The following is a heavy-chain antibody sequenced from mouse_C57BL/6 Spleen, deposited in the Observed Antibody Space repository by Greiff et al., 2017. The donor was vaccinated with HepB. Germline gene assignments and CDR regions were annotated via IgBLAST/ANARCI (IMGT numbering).Heavy chain of an antibody. J-gene: IGHJ1*03. Sequence: EVKLQESGPGLVKPSQSLSLTCSVTGYSITSGYYWNWIRQFPGNKLEWMGYISYDGSNNYNPSLKNRISITRDTSKNQFFLKLNSVTTEDTATYYGAGSSLHWYFDVWGTGTTVTVSS. V-gene: IGHV3-6*01. CDR2: ISYDGSN. CDR1: GYSITSGYY. CDR3: AGSSLHWYFDV. D-gene: IGHD1-1*01.